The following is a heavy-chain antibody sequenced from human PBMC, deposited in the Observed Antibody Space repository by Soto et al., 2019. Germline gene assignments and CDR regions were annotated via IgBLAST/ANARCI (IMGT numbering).Heavy chain of an antibody. D-gene: IGHD2-2*01. CDR2: IYYSGST. J-gene: IGHJ4*02. CDR3: ARPDTYSTPADPFDY. V-gene: IGHV4-39*01. CDR1: GGSVSSSSYY. Sequence: SETLSLTCTVSGGSVSSSSYYWGWIRQPPGKGLEWIGSIYYSGSTYYNPSLKSRVSISVDTSKNQFSLKLSSVTAADTAVYYCARPDTYSTPADPFDYSRQGTLVTV.